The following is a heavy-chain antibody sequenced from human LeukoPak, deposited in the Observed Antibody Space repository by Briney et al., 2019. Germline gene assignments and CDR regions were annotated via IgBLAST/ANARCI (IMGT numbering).Heavy chain of an antibody. CDR1: GSSISRGNY. CDR2: MSHGGSS. V-gene: IGHV4-38-2*02. CDR3: ARGMQLLVRDAFDV. Sequence: SETLSLTCSVSGSSISRGNYWGWIRQPPGKGLEWLGSMSHGGSSDYNPSLKSRVTILLDTSKNHFSLKLTSVTAADTAMYYCARGMQLLVRDAFDVWGLGTMVTVSS. J-gene: IGHJ3*01. D-gene: IGHD6-13*01.